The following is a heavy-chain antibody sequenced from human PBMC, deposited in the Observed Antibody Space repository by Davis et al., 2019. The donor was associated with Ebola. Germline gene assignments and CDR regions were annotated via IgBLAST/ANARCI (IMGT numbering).Heavy chain of an antibody. J-gene: IGHJ4*02. CDR1: GFTFSDHW. CDR2: MNPNSGNT. D-gene: IGHD5-18*01. CDR3: ARRVGVSMDTRHDY. Sequence: GESLKISCAASGFTFSDHWMNWVRQATGQGLEWMGWMNPNSGNTGYAQKFQGRVTMTRNTSISTAYMELSSLRSEDTAVYYCARRVGVSMDTRHDYWGQGTLVTVSA. V-gene: IGHV1-8*01.